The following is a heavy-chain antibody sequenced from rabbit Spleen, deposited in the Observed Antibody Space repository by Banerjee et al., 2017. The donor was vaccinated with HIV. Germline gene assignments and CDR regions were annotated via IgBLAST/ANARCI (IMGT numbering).Heavy chain of an antibody. CDR3: ARGSAAMTMVITGYYLGL. CDR1: AFDFSSGGV. CDR2: IYADSSGST. D-gene: IGHD2-1*01. V-gene: IGHV1S40*01. Sequence: QSLEESGGGLVQPGGSLKLSCKASAFDFSSGGVSWVRQAPGKGLECIACIYADSSGSTYYASWAKGRFTISKTSSTTVTLEMTSLTAADTATYFCARGSAAMTMVITGYYLGLWGQGTLVTVS. J-gene: IGHJ6*01.